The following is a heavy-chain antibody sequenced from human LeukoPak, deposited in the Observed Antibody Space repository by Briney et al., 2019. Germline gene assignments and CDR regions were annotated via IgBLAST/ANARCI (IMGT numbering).Heavy chain of an antibody. CDR3: AKDISRGRFDP. D-gene: IGHD3-16*01. Sequence: GGSLRLSCAASGFTFSSYGMHRVRQAPGKGLEWVAVISYDGSNKYYADSVKGRFTISRDNSKNTLYLQMNSLRAEDTAVYYCAKDISRGRFDPWSQGSLVTVSS. CDR2: ISYDGSNK. J-gene: IGHJ5*02. CDR1: GFTFSSYG. V-gene: IGHV3-30*18.